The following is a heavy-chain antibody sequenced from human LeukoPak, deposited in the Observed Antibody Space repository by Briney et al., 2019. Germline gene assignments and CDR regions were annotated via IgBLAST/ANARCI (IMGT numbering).Heavy chain of an antibody. CDR2: ISYDGSNK. V-gene: IGHV3-30-3*01. CDR3: ARDPWGDY. D-gene: IGHD3-16*01. CDR1: GFTFSSYA. Sequence: GGSLRLSCAASGFTFSSYAMHWVRQAPGKGLEWLAVISYDGSNKYYADSVKGRFTISRDNSKNTLYLQMNSLRAEDTAVYYCARDPWGDYWGQGTLVTVSS. J-gene: IGHJ4*02.